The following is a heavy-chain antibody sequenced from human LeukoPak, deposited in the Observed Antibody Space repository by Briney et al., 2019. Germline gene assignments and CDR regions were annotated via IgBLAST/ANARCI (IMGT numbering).Heavy chain of an antibody. Sequence: SETLSLTCAVSGGSISSGGYSWSWIRQPPGKGLEWIGYICHSGSTYYNPSLKSRVTISVDGSKNQYSLKLSSVTAADTAVYYCARDRSGYFYAMDVWGQGTTVTVSS. CDR1: GGSISSGGYS. CDR3: ARDRSGYFYAMDV. J-gene: IGHJ6*02. V-gene: IGHV4-30-2*01. CDR2: ICHSGST. D-gene: IGHD6-25*01.